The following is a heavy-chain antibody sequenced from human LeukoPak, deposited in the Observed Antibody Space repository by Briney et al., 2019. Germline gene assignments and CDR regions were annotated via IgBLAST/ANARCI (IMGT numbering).Heavy chain of an antibody. Sequence: PPETLSLTCSVFGDSFNEYYWNWVRQPPGKGLQWIGYIYHNGNSNYNPSLKGRLTISVDTAKNQFSLKLTSVTAADTAVYYCARDGGLQSHFDYWGQGALVTVSS. CDR1: GDSFNEYY. J-gene: IGHJ4*02. CDR3: ARDGGLQSHFDY. D-gene: IGHD5-24*01. V-gene: IGHV4-59*01. CDR2: IYHNGNS.